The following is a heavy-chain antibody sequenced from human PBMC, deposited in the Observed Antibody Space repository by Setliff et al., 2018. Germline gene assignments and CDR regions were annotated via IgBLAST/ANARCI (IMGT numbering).Heavy chain of an antibody. J-gene: IGHJ4*02. CDR3: ARGLNSVSWTFAY. CDR2: IYYTGTA. V-gene: IGHV4-39*07. D-gene: IGHD2-15*01. Sequence: PSETLSLTCTVSGDSISSTSYQWGWVRQPPGKGLEWIGSIYYTGTAYYNPSLKSRVTISVDTSKNQFSLKVSSVTAADTAVYYCARGLNSVSWTFAYWGQGSLVTVSS. CDR1: GDSISSTSYQ.